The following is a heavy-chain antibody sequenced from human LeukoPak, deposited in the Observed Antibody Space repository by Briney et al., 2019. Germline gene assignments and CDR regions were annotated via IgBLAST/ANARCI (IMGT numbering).Heavy chain of an antibody. CDR3: ARKYGSSSGIGYFDY. Sequence: SGGSLRLSCAASGFTFSSYSMNWVRQAPGKGLEWVSYVSRSSSTIYYADSVKGRFTISRDNAKNSLYLQMNSLRAEDTAVYYCARKYGSSSGIGYFDYWGQGTLVTVSS. D-gene: IGHD6-6*01. V-gene: IGHV3-48*01. CDR2: VSRSSSTI. J-gene: IGHJ4*02. CDR1: GFTFSSYS.